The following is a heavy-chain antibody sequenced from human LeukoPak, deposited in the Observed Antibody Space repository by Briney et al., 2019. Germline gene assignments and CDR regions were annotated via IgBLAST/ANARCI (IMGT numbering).Heavy chain of an antibody. D-gene: IGHD1-7*01. CDR2: IKNKGEGETT. Sequence: GGSLRLSCAASGFTFTNAWMSWVRQAPGKGLEWVGRIKNKGEGETTDHAAPVKGRFTISRDDSENTLFLQMHSLETEDTALYYCVWNSEHYFDFWGQGSLVTVSS. J-gene: IGHJ4*02. V-gene: IGHV3-15*01. CDR1: GFTFTNAW. CDR3: VWNSEHYFDF.